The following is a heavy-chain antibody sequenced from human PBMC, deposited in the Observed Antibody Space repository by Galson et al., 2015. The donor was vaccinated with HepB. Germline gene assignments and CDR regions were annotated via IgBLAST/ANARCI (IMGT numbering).Heavy chain of an antibody. V-gene: IGHV6-1*01. CDR2: TYYRSKWYN. CDR3: ARVPGGDLFREDWYFDL. D-gene: IGHD2-21*02. J-gene: IGHJ2*01. Sequence: CAISGDSVSSNSAAWNWIRQSPSRGLEWLGRTYYRSKWYNDYAVSVKSRITINPDTSKIQFSLQLNSVTPEDTAVYYCARVPGGDLFREDWYFDLWGRGTLVTVSS. CDR1: GDSVSSNSAA.